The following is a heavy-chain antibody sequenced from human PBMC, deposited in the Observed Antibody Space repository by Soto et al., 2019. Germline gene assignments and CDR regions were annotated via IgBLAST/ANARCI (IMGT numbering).Heavy chain of an antibody. CDR3: VRVFDTYYFDL. D-gene: IGHD3-9*01. V-gene: IGHV3-33*01. J-gene: IGHJ4*02. Sequence: QVQVVESGGGVVQPGRSLRLSCAASGFTFSTYGMHWVRQAPGKGLEWVALVWSDGSKKYYADSVKGRFTISRDNSKDTMHLQVNSLRAEDTGVYYCVRVFDTYYFDLWGQGTLVTVST. CDR1: GFTFSTYG. CDR2: VWSDGSKK.